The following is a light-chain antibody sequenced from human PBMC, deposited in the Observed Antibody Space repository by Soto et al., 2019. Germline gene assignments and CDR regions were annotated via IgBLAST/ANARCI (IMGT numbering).Light chain of an antibody. Sequence: QSVLTQPASVSGSPGQSITISRTGNSSDVGGYNYVSLYQQHPGKAPKLMIYDVSNRPSGVSNRFSGSKSGNTASLTISGLQAEDEADYYCSSYTSSSTVVFGGGTKVTVL. V-gene: IGLV2-14*01. J-gene: IGLJ2*01. CDR3: SSYTSSSTVV. CDR1: SSDVGGYNY. CDR2: DVS.